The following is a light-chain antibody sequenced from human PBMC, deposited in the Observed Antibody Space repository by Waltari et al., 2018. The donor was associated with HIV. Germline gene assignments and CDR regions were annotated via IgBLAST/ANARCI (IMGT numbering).Light chain of an antibody. Sequence: QSALTQPASVSGSPGQSITISCTGTSRDVGSYNLVSWYQQHPGTAPKLMIYEVSKRPSGVSKRCSGSKSGNTASLTRAGLQSEYEADYYCCSYAGGPFVFGSGT. V-gene: IGLV2-23*02. CDR2: EVS. J-gene: IGLJ1*01. CDR1: SRDVGSYNL. CDR3: CSYAGGPFV.